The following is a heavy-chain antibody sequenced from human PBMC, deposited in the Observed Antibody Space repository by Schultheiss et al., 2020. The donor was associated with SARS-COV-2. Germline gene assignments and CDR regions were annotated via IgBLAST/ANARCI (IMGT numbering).Heavy chain of an antibody. CDR1: GGSISSYY. CDR2: IYHSGST. J-gene: IGHJ6*02. Sequence: SETLSLTCTVSGGSISSYYWSWIRQTPEKGLEWIGEIYHSGSTNYNPSLKSRVTISVDKSKNQFSLKLSSVTAADTAVYYCARDYGDYVGMDVWGQGTTVTVSS. D-gene: IGHD4-17*01. V-gene: IGHV4-59*12. CDR3: ARDYGDYVGMDV.